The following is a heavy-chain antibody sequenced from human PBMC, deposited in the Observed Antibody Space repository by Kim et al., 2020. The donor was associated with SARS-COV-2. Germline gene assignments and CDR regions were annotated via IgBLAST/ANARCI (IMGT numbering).Heavy chain of an antibody. V-gene: IGHV3-9*01. D-gene: IGHD6-6*01. J-gene: IGHJ4*02. CDR3: AKDFTFLYSSSPHGFDY. Sequence: VKGRFTISRDNAKNSLYLQMNSLRAEDTALYYCAKDFTFLYSSSPHGFDYWGQGTLVTVSS.